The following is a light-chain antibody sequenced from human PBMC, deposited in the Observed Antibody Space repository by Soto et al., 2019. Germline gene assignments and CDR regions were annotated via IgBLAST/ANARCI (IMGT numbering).Light chain of an antibody. CDR1: SSNIGAGYD. V-gene: IGLV1-40*01. CDR2: GNS. CDR3: QSYDSSLSCYVV. Sequence: QSVLTQPPSVSGAPGQRVTISCTGSSSNIGAGYDVHWYQQLPGTAPKLLIYGNSNRPSGVPDRFSGSKSGTSASLAITGLQAEDEADYYCQSYDSSLSCYVVFGGGTKLPVL. J-gene: IGLJ2*01.